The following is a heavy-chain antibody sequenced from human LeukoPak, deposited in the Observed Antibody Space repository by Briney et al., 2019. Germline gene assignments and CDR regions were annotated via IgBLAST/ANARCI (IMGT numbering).Heavy chain of an antibody. CDR1: GFTFSIYA. CDR3: AKDRPNYYHSNGHYYRRDGDS. V-gene: IGHV3-23*01. CDR2: ITSSGEAT. Sequence: GGSLRLSCDASGFTFSIYAISWVRQGTGKGLEWVSSITSSGEATYYADSVKGRCTISRDNSRYTLYLQMNSLRAEDAAVYYCAKDRPNYYHSNGHYYRRDGDSWGQGTLVTVSS. J-gene: IGHJ5*01. D-gene: IGHD3-22*01.